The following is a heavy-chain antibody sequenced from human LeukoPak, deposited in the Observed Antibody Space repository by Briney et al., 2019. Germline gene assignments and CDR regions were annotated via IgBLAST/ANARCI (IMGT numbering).Heavy chain of an antibody. Sequence: ASVKVSCKASGHTFSTYYIHWVRQAPGQGLEWMGIINPSGGSTSYAQKFQGRVTMTRDTSTSTVYMELTSLRSEDTAVFYCARARDYGDYVFDYWGQGTLVTVSS. CDR3: ARARDYGDYVFDY. D-gene: IGHD4-17*01. CDR1: GHTFSTYY. V-gene: IGHV1-46*01. CDR2: INPSGGST. J-gene: IGHJ4*02.